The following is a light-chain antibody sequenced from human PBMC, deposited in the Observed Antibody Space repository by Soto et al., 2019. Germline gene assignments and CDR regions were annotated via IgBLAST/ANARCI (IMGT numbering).Light chain of an antibody. V-gene: IGLV2-8*01. CDR3: TSYAGSDIWV. J-gene: IGLJ3*02. Sequence: QSVLTQPPSASGSPGQSVTISCTGTSSDVGAYNYVSWYQQYPGKAPKLMIYEVSKRPSGVPDRFSGSKSGKTASLTVSGXXXXXXXXXYCTSYAGSDIWVFGGGTKLTV. CDR2: EVS. CDR1: SSDVGAYNY.